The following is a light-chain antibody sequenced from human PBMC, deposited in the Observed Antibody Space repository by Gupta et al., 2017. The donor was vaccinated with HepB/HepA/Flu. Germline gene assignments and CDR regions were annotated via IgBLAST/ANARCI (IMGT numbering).Light chain of an antibody. CDR2: AAS. CDR3: QQSDRTPLT. J-gene: IGKJ1*01. Sequence: DIQMTQSPSSLSASVGDRATITCRASQGISSNLNWYQQKPGKAPKLLISAASNLQSGVPSRFSGSGSGTDFTLTITSLQPEDFATYYCQQSDRTPLTFGQGTKVEV. CDR1: QGISSN. V-gene: IGKV1-39*01.